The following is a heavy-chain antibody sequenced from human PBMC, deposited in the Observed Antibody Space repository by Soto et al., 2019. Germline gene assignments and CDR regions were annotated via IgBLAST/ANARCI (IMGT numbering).Heavy chain of an antibody. CDR1: GGSVSSGSDY. Sequence: QVQLQESGPGLVKPSETLSLTCTFSGGSVSSGSDYWSWIRQPPGKGLLWIGYIYSSGSTNYNPSLKSRVTISVDTSKNQFSLKLSSVTAADTAVYYCAREVVAAMYYFDYWGQGTLVTVSS. V-gene: IGHV4-61*01. CDR2: IYSSGST. CDR3: AREVVAAMYYFDY. J-gene: IGHJ4*02. D-gene: IGHD2-15*01.